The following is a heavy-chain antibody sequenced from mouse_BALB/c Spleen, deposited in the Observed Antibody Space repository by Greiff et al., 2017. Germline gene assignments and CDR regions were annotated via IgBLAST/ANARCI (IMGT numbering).Heavy chain of an antibody. J-gene: IGHJ4*01. CDR1: GYAFTNYL. CDR3: ARSGDFWYAMDY. Sequence: QVQLQQSGAELVRPGTSVKVSCKASGYAFTNYLIEWVKQRPGQGLEWIGVINPGSGGTNYNEKFKGKATLTADKSSSTAYMQLSSLTSDDSAVYFCARSGDFWYAMDYWGQGTSVTVSS. V-gene: IGHV1-54*01. D-gene: IGHD3-1*01. CDR2: INPGSGGT.